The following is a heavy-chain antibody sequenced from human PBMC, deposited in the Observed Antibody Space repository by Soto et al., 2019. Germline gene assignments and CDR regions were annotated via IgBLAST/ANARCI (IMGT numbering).Heavy chain of an antibody. CDR2: IYSGGST. J-gene: IGHJ3*02. Sequence: EVQLVESGGGLIQPEGSLRLSCAASGFTVSSNYMSWVRQAPGKGLEWVSVIYSGGSTYYADSVKGRFTISRDNSKNTLYLQMNSLRAEDTAVYYCSRALSREYDAFDIWGQGTMVTVSS. V-gene: IGHV3-53*01. CDR3: SRALSREYDAFDI. D-gene: IGHD3-10*01. CDR1: GFTVSSNY.